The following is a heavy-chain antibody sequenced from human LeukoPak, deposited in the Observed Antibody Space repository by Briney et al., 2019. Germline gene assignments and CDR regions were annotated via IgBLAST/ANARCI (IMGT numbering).Heavy chain of an antibody. CDR1: GYTFTSYG. J-gene: IGHJ4*02. CDR2: ISAYNGNT. Sequence: GASVKVSCKASGYTFTSYGISWVRQAPGQGLEWMGWISAYNGNTNYAQKLQGRVTSTSTAYMELRSLRSDDTAVYYCARDRVDTAMVPDCWGQGTLVTVSS. V-gene: IGHV1-18*04. D-gene: IGHD5-18*01. CDR3: ARDRVDTAMVPDC.